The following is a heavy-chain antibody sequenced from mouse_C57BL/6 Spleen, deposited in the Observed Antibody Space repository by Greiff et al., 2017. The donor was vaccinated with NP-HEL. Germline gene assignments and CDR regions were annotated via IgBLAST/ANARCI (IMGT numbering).Heavy chain of an antibody. J-gene: IGHJ1*03. D-gene: IGHD1-1*01. CDR3: ARDPAYDTTLVEGYFDV. CDR2: ISDGGSYT. CDR1: GFTFSSYA. Sequence: EVKLVESGGGLVKPGGSLKLSCAASGFTFSSYAMSWVRQTPEKRLEWVATISDGGSYTYYPDNVQGRFTISRDNAKNNLYLQMSNLKSEDTAMYYCARDPAYDTTLVEGYFDVWGTGTTVTVSS. V-gene: IGHV5-4*01.